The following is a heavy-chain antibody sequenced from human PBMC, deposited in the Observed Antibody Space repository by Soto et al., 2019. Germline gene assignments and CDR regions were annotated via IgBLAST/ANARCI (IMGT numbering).Heavy chain of an antibody. J-gene: IGHJ6*02. CDR2: INSDGSST. CDR3: ARDRGGGGRDMDV. Sequence: EVQLVESGGGLVQPGGSLRLSCAASGFTFSTYWIHWVRQAPGKGLVWVSRINSDGSSTNYADSVKGRFTISRDKAKNTLFLQMNSLRAEDTAVYYCARDRGGGGRDMDVWGQGTTVTVSS. CDR1: GFTFSTYW. D-gene: IGHD3-10*01. V-gene: IGHV3-74*01.